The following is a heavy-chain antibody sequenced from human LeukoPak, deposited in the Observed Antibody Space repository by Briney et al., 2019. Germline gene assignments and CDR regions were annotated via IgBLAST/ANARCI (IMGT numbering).Heavy chain of an antibody. J-gene: IGHJ4*02. CDR2: IDPSDSYT. CDR3: ARHPVYDILTAFPDY. D-gene: IGHD3-9*01. Sequence: GESLKISCKGSGYSFTSYWISWVRQMPGKGLEWMGRIDPSDSYTNYSPSFQGHVTISADKSISTAYLQWSSLKASDTAMYYCARHPVYDILTAFPDYWGQGTLVTVSS. CDR1: GYSFTSYW. V-gene: IGHV5-10-1*01.